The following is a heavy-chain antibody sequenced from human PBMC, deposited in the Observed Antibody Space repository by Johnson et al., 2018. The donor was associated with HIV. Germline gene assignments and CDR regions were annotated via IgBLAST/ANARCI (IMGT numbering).Heavy chain of an antibody. CDR3: ARIRVAVITEVGAFDI. CDR1: GFTFSSYA. V-gene: IGHV3-30-3*01. CDR2: ISYDGSNK. D-gene: IGHD3-22*01. J-gene: IGHJ3*02. Sequence: QVQLVESGGGVVRPGGSLRLSCAASGFTFSSYAMHWVRQAPGKGLEWVAVISYDGSNKYYADSVKGRFTISRDNSKNTLYLQMNSLRTEDTAVYYCARIRVAVITEVGAFDIWGQGTMVTVSS.